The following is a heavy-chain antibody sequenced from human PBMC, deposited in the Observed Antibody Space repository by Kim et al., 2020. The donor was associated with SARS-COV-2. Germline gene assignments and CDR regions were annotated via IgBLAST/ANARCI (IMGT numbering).Heavy chain of an antibody. CDR1: GGSFSGYY. D-gene: IGHD6-13*01. CDR2: INHSGIT. J-gene: IGHJ3*02. Sequence: GSLRLSCAVYGGSFSGYYWSWIRQPPGKGLEWIGEINHSGITNYNPSFKSRVTISVDTCQNQFSPKLSSVTAADTAVYYCARGRWGYSSSWYACDSWGQGTMGTVSS. V-gene: IGHV4-34*01. CDR3: ARGRWGYSSSWYACDS.